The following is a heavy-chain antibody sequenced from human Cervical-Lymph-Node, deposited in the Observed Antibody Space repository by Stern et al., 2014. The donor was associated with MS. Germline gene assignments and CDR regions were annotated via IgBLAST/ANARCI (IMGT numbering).Heavy chain of an antibody. J-gene: IGHJ6*02. CDR2: IDYSGNA. CDR1: GGSLSGYY. V-gene: IGHV4-59*01. D-gene: IGHD3-10*01. CDR3: ARDYGSGDIDYGMDV. Sequence: QVHLQESGPGLVKPSETLSLRCTVSGGSLSGYYWSWIRPTPGKGLAWTGYIDYSGNANYNSSLKSRATMSVDTSKNQFSLRLSSVTAADTAVYYCARDYGSGDIDYGMDVWGQGTTVIVTS.